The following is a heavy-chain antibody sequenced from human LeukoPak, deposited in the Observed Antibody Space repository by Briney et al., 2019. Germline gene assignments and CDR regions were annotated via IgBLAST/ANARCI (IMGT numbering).Heavy chain of an antibody. CDR1: GGSISTYY. D-gene: IGHD6-6*01. J-gene: IGHJ1*01. CDR2: IYHSGST. Sequence: SETLSLTWTVSGGSISTYYWNWIRQPPGKGLEWIGYIYHSGSTNYNPSLQSRVTISVDTSKNQFSLNLNSVTAADTAVYYCARGGAARRHFQNWGQGTLVTVSS. CDR3: ARGGAARRHFQN. V-gene: IGHV4-59*01.